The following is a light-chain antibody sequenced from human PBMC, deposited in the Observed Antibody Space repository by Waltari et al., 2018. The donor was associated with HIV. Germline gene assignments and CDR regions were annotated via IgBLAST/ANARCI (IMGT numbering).Light chain of an antibody. CDR3: SSYTGTSTLYV. J-gene: IGLJ1*01. CDR1: NSDLGAYNY. Sequence: QSALTQPASVSGSPGQSITVSCTGTNSDLGAYNYVSWYQQHPGKAPKLLIYEVSNPPSGVSNRFSGSKSGTTASLTISGLQAEDEADYYCSSYTGTSTLYVFGPGTKVTVL. CDR2: EVS. V-gene: IGLV2-14*01.